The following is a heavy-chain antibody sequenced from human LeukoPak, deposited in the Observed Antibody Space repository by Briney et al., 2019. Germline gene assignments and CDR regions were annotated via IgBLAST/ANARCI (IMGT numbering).Heavy chain of an antibody. Sequence: SETLSLTCTVSGGSISSGSYYWSWIRQPPGKGLEWIGYIYYSGSTNYNPSLKSRVTISVDTSKNQFSLKLSSVTAADTAVYYCARTDSTGGSSGDWGQGTLVTVSS. CDR1: GGSISSGSYY. D-gene: IGHD2-8*02. V-gene: IGHV4-61*01. CDR3: ARTDSTGGSSGD. CDR2: IYYSGST. J-gene: IGHJ4*02.